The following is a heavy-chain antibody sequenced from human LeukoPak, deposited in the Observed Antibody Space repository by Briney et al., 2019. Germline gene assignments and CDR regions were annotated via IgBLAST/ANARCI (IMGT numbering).Heavy chain of an antibody. Sequence: GGSLRLSCAASGFVFRNYFMSWVRQAPGKGLEWVASIKNDGSEKYYVDSVRGRYTISRDNTKNSLYLQMSSLRAEDTAVYYCARDIVVVVAATYHFDYWGQGTLVTVSS. D-gene: IGHD2-15*01. CDR2: IKNDGSEK. V-gene: IGHV3-7*01. J-gene: IGHJ4*02. CDR3: ARDIVVVVAATYHFDY. CDR1: GFVFRNYF.